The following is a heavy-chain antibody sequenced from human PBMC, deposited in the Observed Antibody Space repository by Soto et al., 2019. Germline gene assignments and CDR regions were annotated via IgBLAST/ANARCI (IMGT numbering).Heavy chain of an antibody. CDR1: GFTFSSYA. CDR3: AKQTWDIAARGRYFQH. J-gene: IGHJ1*01. CDR2: ISGSGGST. D-gene: IGHD6-6*01. Sequence: GGSLRLSCAASGFTFSSYAMSWVRQAPGKGLEWVSAISGSGGSTYYADSVKGRFTISRDNSKNTLYLQMNSLRAEDTAVYYCAKQTWDIAARGRYFQHWGQGTLVTVSS. V-gene: IGHV3-23*01.